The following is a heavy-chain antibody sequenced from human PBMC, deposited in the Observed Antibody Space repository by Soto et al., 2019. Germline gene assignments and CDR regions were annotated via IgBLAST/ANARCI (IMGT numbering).Heavy chain of an antibody. CDR2: VYHSGIT. CDR1: GGAVRSGTHY. CDR3: AQVAIWNVNFDS. V-gene: IGHV4-61*01. Sequence: QVQLQESGPGRVKPSETLSLTCTVSGGAVRSGTHYWAWIRQPPGKGLEYIGNVYHSGITNYNPSLTRRVTISVDKPKNKCTLQLNSVTAGDTDGYYCAQVAIWNVNFDSWCQGTLVTVSS. D-gene: IGHD1-1*01. J-gene: IGHJ4*02.